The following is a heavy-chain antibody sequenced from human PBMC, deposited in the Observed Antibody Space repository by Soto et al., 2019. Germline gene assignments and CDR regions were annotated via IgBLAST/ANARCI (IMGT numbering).Heavy chain of an antibody. CDR3: ARTSGSSRDYYYFVS. J-gene: IGHJ4*02. CDR2: ISSSSSYI. D-gene: IGHD6-13*01. CDR1: GFTFSSYS. V-gene: IGHV3-21*01. Sequence: PVGSLRLSCAASGFTFSSYSMNWIRQAPGKGLEWVSSISSSSSYIYYADSVKGRFTISRDNAKNSLYLQMNSLRAEDTAVYYCARTSGSSRDYYYFVSWCQGTLVTVPS.